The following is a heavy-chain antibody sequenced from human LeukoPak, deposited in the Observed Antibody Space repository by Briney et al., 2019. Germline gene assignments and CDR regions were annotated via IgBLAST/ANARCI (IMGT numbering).Heavy chain of an antibody. CDR3: ARGGYYDILTGSGYFDY. CDR1: GYTLTELS. Sequence: ASVKVSCKVSGYTLTELSMHWVRQAPGKGLEWMGGFDPEDGETIYAQKFQGRVTMTEDTSTDTAYMELSSLRSEDTAVYYCARGGYYDILTGSGYFDYWGQGTLVTVSS. CDR2: FDPEDGET. V-gene: IGHV1-24*01. D-gene: IGHD3-9*01. J-gene: IGHJ4*02.